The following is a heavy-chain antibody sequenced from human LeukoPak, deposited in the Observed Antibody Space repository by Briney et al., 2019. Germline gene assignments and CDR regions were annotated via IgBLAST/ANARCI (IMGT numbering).Heavy chain of an antibody. D-gene: IGHD2-2*02. CDR2: IYWNDDK. CDR3: AHSAAYCSSTSCYTGLTLYFDY. V-gene: IGHV2-5*01. Sequence: SGPTLVNPTQTLTLTCTFSGFSLSTSGVGVGWIRQPPVKALEWLALIYWNDDKRYHPSLKSRLTFSKDTCKNQVVLTMTNMDPVDTATYYCAHSAAYCSSTSCYTGLTLYFDYWGQGTLVTVSS. J-gene: IGHJ4*02. CDR1: GFSLSTSGVG.